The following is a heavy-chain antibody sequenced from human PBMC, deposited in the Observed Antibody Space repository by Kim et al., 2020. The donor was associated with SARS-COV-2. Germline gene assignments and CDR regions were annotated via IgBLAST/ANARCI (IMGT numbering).Heavy chain of an antibody. J-gene: IGHJ6*02. V-gene: IGHV3-7*01. D-gene: IGHD5-12*01. CDR3: ARDAIVARRAFYYYGMDV. Sequence: GGSLRLSCAASGFTFSSYWMSWVRQAPGKGLEWVANIKQDGSEKYYVDSVKGRFTISRDNAKNSLYLQMNSLRAEDTAVFYCARDAIVARRAFYYYGMDVWGQGTTVTVSS. CDR1: GFTFSSYW. CDR2: IKQDGSEK.